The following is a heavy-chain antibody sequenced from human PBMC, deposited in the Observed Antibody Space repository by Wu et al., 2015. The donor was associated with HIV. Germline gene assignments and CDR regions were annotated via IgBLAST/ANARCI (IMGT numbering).Heavy chain of an antibody. CDR1: GHTLAELS. V-gene: IGHV1-24*01. J-gene: IGHJ4*02. D-gene: IGHD3-16*01. CDR2: FDPDDGRT. CDR3: ARVLGGVQVRWGFDF. Sequence: QVQLLQSGAEVKKPGASVKVSCKVPGHTLAELSLHWVRQARGRGFEWMGGFDPDDGRTTYAQKFQGRVTMTGGTSTDTAYMELTSLRSEDTAVYYCARVLGGVQVRWGFDFWGQGTQVTVSS.